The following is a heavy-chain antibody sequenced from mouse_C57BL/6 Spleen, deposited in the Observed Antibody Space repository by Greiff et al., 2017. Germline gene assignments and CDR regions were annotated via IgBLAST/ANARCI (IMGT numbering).Heavy chain of an antibody. CDR1: GYTFTSYW. Sequence: VQLQQPGAELVKPGASVKLSCKASGYTFTSYWMQWVKQRPGQGLEWIGEIDPSDSYTNYNQKFKGKATLTVDTSSSTAYMQLSSLTSEDSAVYYCAKRGYYRAMDYWGQGTSVTVSS. D-gene: IGHD2-14*01. CDR2: IDPSDSYT. J-gene: IGHJ4*01. CDR3: AKRGYYRAMDY. V-gene: IGHV1-50*01.